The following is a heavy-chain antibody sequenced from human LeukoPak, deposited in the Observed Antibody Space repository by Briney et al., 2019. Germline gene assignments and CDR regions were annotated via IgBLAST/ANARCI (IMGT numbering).Heavy chain of an antibody. V-gene: IGHV3-33*01. D-gene: IGHD3-10*01. CDR1: GFNFSHYD. J-gene: IGHJ2*01. CDR3: ARERGGQDWDFDL. Sequence: PGGSLRLSCAASGFNFSHYDMDWVRQAPGKGLEWGAIIWDDESNKYYADSVKGRFTISRDNSKNTFYLQMNSLRAEDTAIYYCARERGGQDWDFDLWGRGTLVTVSS. CDR2: IWDDESNK.